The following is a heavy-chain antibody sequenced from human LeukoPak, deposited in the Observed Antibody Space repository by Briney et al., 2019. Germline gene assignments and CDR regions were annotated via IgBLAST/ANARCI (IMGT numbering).Heavy chain of an antibody. CDR3: AKDPGAEMATGYY. J-gene: IGHJ4*02. V-gene: IGHV4-59*01. CDR2: IYYSGST. CDR1: GGSISSYY. D-gene: IGHD5-24*01. Sequence: SETLSLTCTVSGGSISSYYWSWIRQPPGKGLEWIGYIYYSGSTNYNPSLKSRVTISVDTSKNQFSLKLSSVTAADTAVYYCAKDPGAEMATGYYWGQGTLVTVSS.